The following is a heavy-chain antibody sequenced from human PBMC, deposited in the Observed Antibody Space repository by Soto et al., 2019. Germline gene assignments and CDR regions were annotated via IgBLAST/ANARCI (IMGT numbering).Heavy chain of an antibody. CDR1: GFTFSSYG. CDR2: ISYDGSNK. Sequence: QVQLVESGGGVVQPGRSLRLSCAASGFTFSSYGMHWVRQAPGKGLEWVAVISYDGSNKYYADSVKGRFTISRDNSKNTLYLQMNSLRAEDTAVYYCAKDRVYCSSTSCYTGYYYYGMDVWGQGTTVTVSS. J-gene: IGHJ6*02. CDR3: AKDRVYCSSTSCYTGYYYYGMDV. D-gene: IGHD2-2*02. V-gene: IGHV3-30*18.